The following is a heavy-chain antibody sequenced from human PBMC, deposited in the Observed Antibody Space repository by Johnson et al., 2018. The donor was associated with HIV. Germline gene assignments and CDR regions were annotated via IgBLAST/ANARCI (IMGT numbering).Heavy chain of an antibody. CDR2: ISGSGSST. CDR1: RFTFSSYA. V-gene: IGHV3-23*04. D-gene: IGHD4/OR15-4a*01. CDR3: AKEIWETYGGFMVGDAFDV. J-gene: IGHJ3*01. Sequence: VQLVESGGGVVQPGGSLRLSCAAPRFTFSSYAMTWVRQAPGKGLEWVSSISGSGSSTYYADSVRGRFTISRDNSKNTLSLQMNSLRADDTAIYYCAKEIWETYGGFMVGDAFDVWGQGTMVTVFS.